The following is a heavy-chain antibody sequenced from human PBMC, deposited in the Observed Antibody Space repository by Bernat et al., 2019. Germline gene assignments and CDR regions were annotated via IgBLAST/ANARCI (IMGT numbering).Heavy chain of an antibody. Sequence: EVQLLESGGGLVQPGGSLRLSCAASGFTFMYYAMSWVRQAPGKGLEWVSTIRNSGSDTYYADSVKGRFTISRDNSKNTMSLQMNSLRAEDTAVYYCAKLSWYERQGDYFDYWGQGTLVTVSS. CDR1: GFTFMYYA. V-gene: IGHV3-23*01. CDR3: AKLSWYERQGDYFDY. D-gene: IGHD2-15*01. J-gene: IGHJ4*02. CDR2: IRNSGSDT.